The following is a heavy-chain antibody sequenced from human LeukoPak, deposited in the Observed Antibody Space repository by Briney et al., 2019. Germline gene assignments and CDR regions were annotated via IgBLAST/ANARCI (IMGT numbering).Heavy chain of an antibody. Sequence: SETLSLTCTVSGAPIPYSGPYYWSWIRQPAGKRLEYIGSVYSSGKTYYNPSLQTRVTVSLDRSRNQFSLNLYSSTAADTAVYYCARGVFGSSSGRPYNWFDPWGQGTLVTVSS. CDR3: ARGVFGSSSGRPYNWFDP. CDR2: VYSSGKT. CDR1: GAPIPYSGPYY. D-gene: IGHD6-6*01. J-gene: IGHJ5*02. V-gene: IGHV4-39*07.